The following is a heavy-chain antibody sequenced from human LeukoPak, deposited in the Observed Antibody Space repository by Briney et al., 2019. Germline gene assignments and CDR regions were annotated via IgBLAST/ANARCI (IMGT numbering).Heavy chain of an antibody. CDR2: IGTDGDT. D-gene: IGHD3-3*01. CDR1: GFTFSSYD. J-gene: IGHJ6*03. Sequence: SGGSLRLSCAASGFTFSSYDMHWVRQATGKGLEWVSAIGTDGDTFYPGSVKGRFTISRDNSKNTLYLQMNSLRAEDTAVYYCAKGSKEVLFTRDHYMDVWGKGTTVTISS. CDR3: AKGSKEVLFTRDHYMDV. V-gene: IGHV3-13*01.